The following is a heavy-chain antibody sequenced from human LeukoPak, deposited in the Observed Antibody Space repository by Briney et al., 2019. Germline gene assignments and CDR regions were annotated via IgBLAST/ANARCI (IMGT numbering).Heavy chain of an antibody. D-gene: IGHD5-18*01. CDR1: ADSISRDY. J-gene: IGHJ4*02. CDR3: ARFGGYSYGYFYFDY. CDR2: IYYSGST. Sequence: SETLSLTCTASADSISRDYWSWIRQPPGKGLEWIGYIYYSGSTNYNPSLKSRVTISVDTSKNQFSLKLSSVTAADTAVYYCARFGGYSYGYFYFDYWGQGTLVTVSS. V-gene: IGHV4-59*08.